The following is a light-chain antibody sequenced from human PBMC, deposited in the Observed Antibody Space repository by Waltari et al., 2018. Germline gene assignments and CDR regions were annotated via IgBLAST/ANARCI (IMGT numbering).Light chain of an antibody. CDR2: KDR. CDR3: QSADSTSNYRM. Sequence: SYELTQPPSVSVSPGQTARITCSGNTLSYQYTFWYQRKPGQAPVLGIYKDRDRPSGIPERFSGSSSGTLVTLTISGVQAEDEADYYCQSADSTSNYRMFGGGTKLTVL. V-gene: IGLV3-25*03. J-gene: IGLJ3*02. CDR1: TLSYQY.